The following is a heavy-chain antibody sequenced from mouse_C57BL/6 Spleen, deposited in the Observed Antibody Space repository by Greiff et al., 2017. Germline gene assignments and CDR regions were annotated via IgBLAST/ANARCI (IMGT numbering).Heavy chain of an antibody. CDR3: ARTWDVVDY. J-gene: IGHJ2*01. CDR2: INPNNGGT. V-gene: IGHV1-26*01. Sequence: EVQLQQSGPELVKPGASVKISCKASGYTFTDYYMNWVKQSHGKSLEWIGDINPNNGGTSYNQQFKGKATLTVDKSSSTAYMELRSLTSEDSAVYYCARTWDVVDYWGKGTTLTVSS. CDR1: GYTFTDYY. D-gene: IGHD4-1*01.